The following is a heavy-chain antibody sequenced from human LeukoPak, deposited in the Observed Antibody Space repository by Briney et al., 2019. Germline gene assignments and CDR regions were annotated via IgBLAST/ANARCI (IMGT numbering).Heavy chain of an antibody. CDR2: IIPIFGTA. CDR3: ARYATVGLYYYMHV. Sequence: SAVKVSCKASRGTLSRYAIRGVRQAPGQGREWVGGIIPIFGTANYAQKFQGRVTITADKSTSTAYMELSSLRSEDTAVYYCARYATVGLYYYMHVWGKDTTVTVSS. J-gene: IGHJ6*03. V-gene: IGHV1-69*06. D-gene: IGHD4-23*01. CDR1: RGTLSRYA.